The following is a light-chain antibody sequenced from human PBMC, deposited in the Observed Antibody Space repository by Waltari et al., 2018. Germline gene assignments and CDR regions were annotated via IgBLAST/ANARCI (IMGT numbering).Light chain of an antibody. CDR2: DVS. Sequence: DIQMTQSPSSLSASVGDRVTITCQASQDISNYLNWYQQKPGKAPELLIYDVSNLETGVPSRFSGSRSGTHFTLIISSLQPEDVATYYCQRYDNLPIFAFGPGTK. CDR3: QRYDNLPIFA. J-gene: IGKJ3*01. CDR1: QDISNY. V-gene: IGKV1-33*01.